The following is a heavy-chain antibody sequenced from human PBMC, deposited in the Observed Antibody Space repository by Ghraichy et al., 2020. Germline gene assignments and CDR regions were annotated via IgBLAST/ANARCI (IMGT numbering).Heavy chain of an antibody. CDR2: INPTTGIT. CDR3: ARRRELWSAAEGDAFDM. Sequence: SQTLSLTCAVYVGSFSGYYWSWIRQPPGKGLEWMGEINPTTGITNNSPSRKSQLTMLVDTSKNQFSLKLKSVTAADTAVYYCARRRELWSAAEGDAFDMWGQGTMVTVSS. J-gene: IGHJ3*02. CDR1: VGSFSGYY. D-gene: IGHD5-18*01. V-gene: IGHV4-34*01.